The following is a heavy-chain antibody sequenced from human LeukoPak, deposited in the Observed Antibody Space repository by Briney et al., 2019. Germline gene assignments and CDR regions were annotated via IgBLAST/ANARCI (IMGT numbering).Heavy chain of an antibody. Sequence: GGSPRLSCAASGFTFSSYAMSWVRQAPGKGLEWVSVISGSGGSTYYADSVKGRFTISRDNSKNTLYLQMNSLRAEDTAVYYCTKDLPRSRGLGAFDIWGQGTMVTVSS. V-gene: IGHV3-23*01. CDR2: ISGSGGST. D-gene: IGHD3-10*01. J-gene: IGHJ3*02. CDR1: GFTFSSYA. CDR3: TKDLPRSRGLGAFDI.